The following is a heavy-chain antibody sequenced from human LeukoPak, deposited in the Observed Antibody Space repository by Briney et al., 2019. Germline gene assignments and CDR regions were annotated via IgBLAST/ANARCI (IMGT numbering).Heavy chain of an antibody. CDR2: IWYDGSNK. J-gene: IGHJ4*02. Sequence: GGALRLSCAASGFFFSTYGMHWVRQGPGKGLEWVAVIWYDGSNKYYADSVKGRFSISRDNSKSTVYLQMNSLRAEDTAVYYCAKKSPDYYDSSAQAAYWGQGTLVTVSS. V-gene: IGHV3-33*06. CDR1: GFFFSTYG. D-gene: IGHD3-22*01. CDR3: AKKSPDYYDSSAQAAY.